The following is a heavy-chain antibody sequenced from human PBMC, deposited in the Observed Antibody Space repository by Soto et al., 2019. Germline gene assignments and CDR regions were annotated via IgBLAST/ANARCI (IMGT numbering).Heavy chain of an antibody. CDR2: IDPSDSQT. Sequence: PGESLKISCKGSGYSFAGYWITWVRQKPGKGLEWMGRIDPSDSQTYYSPSFRGHVTISVTKSITTVFLQWSSLRASDTAMYYCARFLGIAVAGTGDAFDIWGQGTMVTVSS. CDR1: GYSFAGYW. D-gene: IGHD6-19*01. V-gene: IGHV5-10-1*01. J-gene: IGHJ3*02. CDR3: ARFLGIAVAGTGDAFDI.